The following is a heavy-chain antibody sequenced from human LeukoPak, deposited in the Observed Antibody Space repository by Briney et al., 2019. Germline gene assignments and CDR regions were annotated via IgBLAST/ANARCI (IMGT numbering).Heavy chain of an antibody. CDR3: ARSGFSGSYCFDS. D-gene: IGHD3-10*01. CDR2: IYTSGST. J-gene: IGHJ4*02. Sequence: SETLSLTCTVSGGSISSSSYYWGWIRQPPGKGLEWIGRIYTSGSTNYNPSLKSRVTMSVDTSKNQFSLKLSSMTAADTAVYYCARSGFSGSYCFDSWGQGTLVTVSS. V-gene: IGHV4-39*07. CDR1: GGSISSSSYY.